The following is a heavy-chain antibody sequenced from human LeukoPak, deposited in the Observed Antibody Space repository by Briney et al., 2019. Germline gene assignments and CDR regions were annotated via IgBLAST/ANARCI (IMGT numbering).Heavy chain of an antibody. V-gene: IGHV4-59*12. Sequence: SETLSLTCSVSDGSINSYYWNWIRRPPGKGLEWIGYIYYNGNTNYNPSLKSRVTISVDKSKNQFSLKLSSVTAADTAVYYCARELELPSSYGMDVWGQGTTVTVSS. CDR3: ARELELPSSYGMDV. J-gene: IGHJ6*02. CDR2: IYYNGNT. D-gene: IGHD1-7*01. CDR1: DGSINSYY.